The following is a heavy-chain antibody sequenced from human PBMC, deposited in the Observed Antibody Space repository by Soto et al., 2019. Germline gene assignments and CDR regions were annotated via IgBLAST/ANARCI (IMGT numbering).Heavy chain of an antibody. Sequence: SGGSLRLSCAASGFSLRGYTMNWVRQAPGKGLEWVSSISGSSTYIKYTDSVKGRFTVSRDNAKTSLSLHMNYLRVDDTAVYYCVKDGDSSAGWYYNGNFFDFWGQGTLSPSPQ. V-gene: IGHV3-21*01. CDR2: ISGSSTYI. J-gene: IGHJ4*02. D-gene: IGHD6-19*01. CDR1: GFSLRGYT. CDR3: VKDGDSSAGWYYNGNFFDF.